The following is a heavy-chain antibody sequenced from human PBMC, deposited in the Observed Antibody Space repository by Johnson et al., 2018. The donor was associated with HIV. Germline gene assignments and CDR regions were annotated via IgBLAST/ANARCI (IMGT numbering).Heavy chain of an antibody. V-gene: IGHV3-74*02. J-gene: IGHJ3*02. CDR3: ARGGWGDAFDI. D-gene: IGHD3-16*01. CDR2: INSDGSST. Sequence: VKLVESGGGVVQPGRSLRLSCAASGFTFSSYWMHWVRQAPGKGLVWVSRINSDGSSTSYADSVKGRFTISRDNAKNTLYLQMNSLRAEDTAVYYCARGGWGDAFDIWGQGTMVTVSS. CDR1: GFTFSSYW.